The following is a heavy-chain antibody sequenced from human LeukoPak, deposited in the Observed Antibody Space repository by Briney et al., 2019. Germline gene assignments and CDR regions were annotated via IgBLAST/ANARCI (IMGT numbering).Heavy chain of an antibody. V-gene: IGHV3-74*01. CDR3: AKRDGGSCYSQ. CDR2: IYSDGSST. Sequence: PGGSLRLSCAASGFTFSSYWMHWVRQAPGKGLVWVSRIYSDGSSTNYADSVKGRFTISRDNAKNTLYLQMNSLRAEDTAVYYCAKRDGGSCYSQWGQGTLVTVSS. D-gene: IGHD2-15*01. J-gene: IGHJ4*02. CDR1: GFTFSSYW.